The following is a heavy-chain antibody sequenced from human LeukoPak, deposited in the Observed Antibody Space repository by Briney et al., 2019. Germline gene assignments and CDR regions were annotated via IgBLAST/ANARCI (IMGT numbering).Heavy chain of an antibody. CDR1: GFTFSSYG. D-gene: IGHD5-12*01. CDR2: IWYDGSNK. J-gene: IGHJ6*02. CDR3: ARDRRPYGGYGHYYYGMDV. Sequence: PGRSLRLSCAASGFTFSSYGMHWVRQAPGKGLEWVAVIWYDGSNKYYADSVKGRFTISRDNSKNTLYLQMNSLRAEDTAVYYCARDRRPYGGYGHYYYGMDVWGQGTTVTVSS. V-gene: IGHV3-33*01.